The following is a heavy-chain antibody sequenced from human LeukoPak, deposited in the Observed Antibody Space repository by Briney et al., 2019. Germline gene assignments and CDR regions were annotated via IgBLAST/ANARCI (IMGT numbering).Heavy chain of an antibody. CDR3: ARDAAISYDSSGYYYFWFDP. CDR2: ISSSSSYI. Sequence: PGGSLRLSCAASGFTFSSYSMNWVRQAPGKGLEWVSSISSSSSYIYYADSVKGRFTISRDNAKNSLYLQMNSLRAEDTAVYYCARDAAISYDSSGYYYFWFDPWGQGTLVTVSS. D-gene: IGHD3-22*01. V-gene: IGHV3-21*01. CDR1: GFTFSSYS. J-gene: IGHJ5*02.